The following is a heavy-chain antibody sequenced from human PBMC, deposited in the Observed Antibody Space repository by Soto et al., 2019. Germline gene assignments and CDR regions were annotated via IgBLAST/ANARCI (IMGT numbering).Heavy chain of an antibody. CDR2: IKPDESEK. V-gene: IGHV3-7*01. D-gene: IGHD4-4*01. CDR1: GFKFSDSW. CDR3: VRGGSNYAS. J-gene: IGHJ5*02. Sequence: EVQLVESGGGWAQLGGPLGLSFKAFGFKFSDSWMTWVGQAPGKGLEWVARIKPDESEKKYADSVKGRFSISRDNAKNSMYLQMDSLRGEDTAVYYCVRGGSNYASWGQGTLVTVSS.